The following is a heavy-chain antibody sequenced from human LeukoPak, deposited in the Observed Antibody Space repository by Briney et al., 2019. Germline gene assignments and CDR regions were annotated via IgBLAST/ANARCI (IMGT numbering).Heavy chain of an antibody. CDR3: AKEGSIVVVVPAADGVGTFFDY. J-gene: IGHJ4*02. V-gene: IGHV3-33*06. D-gene: IGHD2-2*01. CDR1: GFTFSSYG. CDR2: IWYDGSNK. Sequence: GRSLRLSCAASGFTFSSYGMHWVRQAPGKGLEWVAVIWYDGSNKHYADSVKGRFTISKDNSKNTLYLQMNSLRAEDTAVYYCAKEGSIVVVVPAADGVGTFFDYWGQGTLVTVSS.